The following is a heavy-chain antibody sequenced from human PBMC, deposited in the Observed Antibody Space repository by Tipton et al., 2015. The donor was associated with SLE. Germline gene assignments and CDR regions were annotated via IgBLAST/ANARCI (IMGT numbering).Heavy chain of an antibody. J-gene: IGHJ6*02. CDR3: ARTRDGDYVYYYYGMDV. V-gene: IGHV4-59*11. CDR1: GGSISGHY. CDR2: IFDSGST. Sequence: TLSLTCTVSGGSISGHYWSWIRQPPGKGLEWIGYIFDSGSTNYNPSLQSRVTISVDTSKNQFSLKVTSVTAADTAVYYCARTRDGDYVYYYYGMDVWGQGTTVTVSS. D-gene: IGHD4-17*01.